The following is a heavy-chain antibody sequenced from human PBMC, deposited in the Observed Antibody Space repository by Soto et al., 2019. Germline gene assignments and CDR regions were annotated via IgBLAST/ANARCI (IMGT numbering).Heavy chain of an antibody. CDR1: GGSISSSSYY. CDR2: IYYSGST. Sequence: PSETLSLTCTVSGGSISSSSYYWGWIRQPPGKGLEWIGSIYYSGSTYYNPSLKGRVTISVDTSKNQFSLKLSSVTAADTAVYYCARQTSDFWSGYYTVYYFDYWGQGTLVTVSS. J-gene: IGHJ4*02. D-gene: IGHD3-3*01. CDR3: ARQTSDFWSGYYTVYYFDY. V-gene: IGHV4-39*01.